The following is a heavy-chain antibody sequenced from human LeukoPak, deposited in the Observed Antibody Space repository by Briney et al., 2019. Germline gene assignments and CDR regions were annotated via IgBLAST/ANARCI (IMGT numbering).Heavy chain of an antibody. V-gene: IGHV3-20*04. Sequence: GGSLRLSCAASGFSFDDYGMSWVRQAPGKGLEWVSGINWNGGSTGYADSVKGRFTISRDNAKNSLYLQMNSLRAEDTALYYCAKYHSYGDVPYMDVWGKGTTVTVSS. CDR1: GFSFDDYG. D-gene: IGHD4-17*01. CDR2: INWNGGST. J-gene: IGHJ6*03. CDR3: AKYHSYGDVPYMDV.